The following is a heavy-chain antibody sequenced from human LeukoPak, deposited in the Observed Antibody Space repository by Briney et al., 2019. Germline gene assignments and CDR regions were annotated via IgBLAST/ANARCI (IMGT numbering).Heavy chain of an antibody. CDR2: IHPNSGGT. D-gene: IGHD4/OR15-4a*01. J-gene: IGHJ4*02. V-gene: IGHV1-2*02. CDR1: GYIFTDYY. Sequence: ASVKVSCKTSGYIFTDYYIHWVRQAPGQGLEWVGWIHPNSGGTKYAQSFQGRVTMTRDTSISTAYMELSSLRSEDTAVYYCARGLGAMVLYYFDYWGQGTLVTVSS. CDR3: ARGLGAMVLYYFDY.